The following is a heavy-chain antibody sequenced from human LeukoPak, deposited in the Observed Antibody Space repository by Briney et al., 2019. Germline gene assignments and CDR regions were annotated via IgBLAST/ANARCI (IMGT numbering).Heavy chain of an antibody. CDR1: GFTFSSYG. CDR2: IWYDGSNK. D-gene: IGHD3-10*01. J-gene: IGHJ4*02. Sequence: GGSLRLSCAASGFTFSSYGMHWVRQAPGKGLEWVAVIWYDGSNKYYADSVKGRFTISRDNSKNTLYLQMNSLRAEDTAVYYCARCRRVRGVWYYFDYWGQGTLVTVPS. V-gene: IGHV3-33*01. CDR3: ARCRRVRGVWYYFDY.